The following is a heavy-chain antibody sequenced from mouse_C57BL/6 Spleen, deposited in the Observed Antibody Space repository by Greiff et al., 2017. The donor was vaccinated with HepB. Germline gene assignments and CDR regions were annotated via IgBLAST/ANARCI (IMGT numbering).Heavy chain of an antibody. J-gene: IGHJ4*01. D-gene: IGHD2-3*01. V-gene: IGHV1-55*01. CDR2: IYPGSGST. CDR3: ARSLDGYYPYYAMDY. Sequence: VQLQQPGAELVKPGASVKMSCKASGYTFTSYWITWVKQRPGQGLEWIGDIYPGSGSTNYNEKFKSKATLTVDTSSSTAYMQLSSLTSEDSAVYYCARSLDGYYPYYAMDYWGQGTSVTVSS. CDR1: GYTFTSYW.